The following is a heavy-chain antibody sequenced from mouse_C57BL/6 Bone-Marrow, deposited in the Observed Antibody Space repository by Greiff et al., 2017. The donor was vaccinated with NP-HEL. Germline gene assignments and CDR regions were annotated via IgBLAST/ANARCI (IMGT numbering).Heavy chain of an antibody. CDR3: ARGGSSGLAWFAY. CDR1: GYTFTSYW. Sequence: QVQLQQPGAELVRPGSSVKLSCKASGYTFTSYWMDWVKQRPGQGLEWIGNIYPSDSETHYNQKFKDKATLTVDKSSSTAYRQLSSLTSEDSAVYYGARGGSSGLAWFAYWGQGTLVTVSA. D-gene: IGHD3-2*02. V-gene: IGHV1-61*01. J-gene: IGHJ3*01. CDR2: IYPSDSET.